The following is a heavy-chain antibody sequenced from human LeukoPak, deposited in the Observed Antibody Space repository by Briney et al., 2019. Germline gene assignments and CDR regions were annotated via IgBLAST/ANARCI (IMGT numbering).Heavy chain of an antibody. V-gene: IGHV3-23*01. CDR1: GFTFSSYA. Sequence: GGSLRLSCAASGFTFSSYAMNWVRQAPGKGLEWVSAIRGSGESTFYAHSVKGRFTISRDNAKSTLYLQLDSLRAEDTAVYYCAKPGYFTGSGSYYFDCWGQGTLVTVSS. CDR2: IRGSGEST. CDR3: AKPGYFTGSGSYYFDC. J-gene: IGHJ4*02. D-gene: IGHD3-10*01.